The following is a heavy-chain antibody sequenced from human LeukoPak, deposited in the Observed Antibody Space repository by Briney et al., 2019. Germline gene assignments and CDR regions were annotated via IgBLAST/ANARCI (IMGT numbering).Heavy chain of an antibody. CDR3: ARDGFCDF. D-gene: IGHD3-3*01. V-gene: IGHV3-48*04. CDR2: ISSSGDTT. CDR1: GFTFRNFS. Sequence: PGGSLRLSCAASGFTFRNFSMNWVRQAPGKGLEWVAYISSSGDTTYYADSVNGRFTISRDNAKNSLHLQMNSLRVDDSALYYCARDGFCDFWGQGTLVTVSS. J-gene: IGHJ4*02.